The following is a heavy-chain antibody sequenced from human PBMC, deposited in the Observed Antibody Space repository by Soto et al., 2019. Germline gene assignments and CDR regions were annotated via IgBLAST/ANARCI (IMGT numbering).Heavy chain of an antibody. Sequence: EVQLVESGGGLVQPGGSLRLSCAVSGFTFNRHWMSWVRQTPGKGLEGVASIKEDGSEKSYVDSVKGRFTISRDNAKNSLFLQMTSLRVVDTAVYYCVRTGWNPPDYGGQGTLVTVSS. J-gene: IGHJ4*02. CDR3: VRTGWNPPDY. CDR1: GFTFNRHW. V-gene: IGHV3-7*01. D-gene: IGHD1-1*01. CDR2: IKEDGSEK.